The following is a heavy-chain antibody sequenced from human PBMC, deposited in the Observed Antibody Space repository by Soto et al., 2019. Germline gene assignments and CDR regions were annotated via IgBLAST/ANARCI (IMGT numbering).Heavy chain of an antibody. CDR3: AKESSGWLLVY. CDR1: GFTFSSYG. J-gene: IGHJ4*02. CDR2: ISYDGSNK. D-gene: IGHD6-19*01. Sequence: QVQLVESGGGVVQPGRSLRLSCAASGFTFSSYGMHWVRQAPGKGLEWVAVISYDGSNKYYADSVKGRFTISRDNSKNTLYLQMNSLRAEDTAVYYCAKESSGWLLVYWGQGTLVTVSS. V-gene: IGHV3-30*18.